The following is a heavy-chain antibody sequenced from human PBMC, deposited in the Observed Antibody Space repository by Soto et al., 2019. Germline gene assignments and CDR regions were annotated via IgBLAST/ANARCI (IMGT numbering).Heavy chain of an antibody. CDR2: IDPSDSYT. CDR3: ARRVTMVRGVMDNWFDP. CDR1: GYSFTSYW. Sequence: EVQLVQSGAEVKKPGESLRISCKGSGYSFTSYWISWVRQMPGKGQEWMGRIDPSDSYTNYSPSFQGHVTISADKSISTAYLQWSSLKASDTAMYYCARRVTMVRGVMDNWFDPWGQGTLVTVSS. D-gene: IGHD3-10*01. J-gene: IGHJ5*02. V-gene: IGHV5-10-1*01.